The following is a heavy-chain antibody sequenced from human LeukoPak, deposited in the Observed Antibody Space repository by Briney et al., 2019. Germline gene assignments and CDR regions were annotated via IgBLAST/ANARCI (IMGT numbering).Heavy chain of an antibody. Sequence: AGGSLRLSCAASGFTFSDYAMHWLRQAPGKGLEGVAVIWFDGSETYYADSVRGRFTISRDKSKQTLFLQTNSLRAGDTAVYYCAKDNMDTSSCLDYWGQGTMVTVSS. CDR2: IWFDGSET. CDR1: GFTFSDYA. J-gene: IGHJ4*02. CDR3: AKDNMDTSSCLDY. V-gene: IGHV3-33*03. D-gene: IGHD5-18*01.